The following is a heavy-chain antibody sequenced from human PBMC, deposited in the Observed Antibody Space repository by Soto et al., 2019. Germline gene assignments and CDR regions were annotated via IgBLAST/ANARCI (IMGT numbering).Heavy chain of an antibody. CDR3: AIDLRFGPPFGWFDP. CDR1: GGTFSSYA. J-gene: IGHJ5*02. D-gene: IGHD3-10*01. V-gene: IGHV1-69*12. Sequence: QVQLVQSGAEVKKPGSSVKVSCKASGGTFSSYAISWVRQAPGQGLEWMGGIIPIFGTANYAQKFQGRVTITADESTITAYRELSSLRSEDTAVYYCAIDLRFGPPFGWFDPWGQGTLVTVSS. CDR2: IIPIFGTA.